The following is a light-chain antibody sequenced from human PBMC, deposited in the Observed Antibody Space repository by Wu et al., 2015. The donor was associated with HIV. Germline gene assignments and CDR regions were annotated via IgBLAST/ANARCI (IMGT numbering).Light chain of an antibody. Sequence: DIQMTQSPSSLSASIGDRVTITCRASQTISSYLNWYQQKPGNAPQALIYAASSLQSGVPPRFSGSGSGTDFTLTISSLQPEDFATYYCQQSYSTPLTFGGGTKVEIK. V-gene: IGKV1-39*01. CDR1: QTISSY. CDR3: QQSYSTPLT. CDR2: AAS. J-gene: IGKJ4*01.